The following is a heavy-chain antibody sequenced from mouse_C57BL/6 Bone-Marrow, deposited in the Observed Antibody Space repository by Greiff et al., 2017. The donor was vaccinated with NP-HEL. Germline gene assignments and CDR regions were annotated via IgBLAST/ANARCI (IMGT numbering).Heavy chain of an antibody. J-gene: IGHJ2*01. V-gene: IGHV5-4*01. D-gene: IGHD2-4*01. CDR1: GFTFSSYA. CDR2: ISDGGSYT. Sequence: EVQRVESGGGLVKPGGSLKLSCAASGFTFSSYAMSWVRQTPEKRLEWVATISDGGSYTYYPDNVKGRFTISRDNAKNNLYLQMSHLKSEDTAMYYCARDGIYYDYDEGGFDYWGQGTTLTVSS. CDR3: ARDGIYYDYDEGGFDY.